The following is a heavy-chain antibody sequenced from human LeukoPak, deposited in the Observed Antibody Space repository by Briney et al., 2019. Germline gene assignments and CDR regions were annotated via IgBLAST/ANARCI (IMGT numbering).Heavy chain of an antibody. CDR2: IYYSGST. CDR1: GGSISSSSYY. Sequence: KPSETLSLTCTVSGGSISSSSYYWGWIRQPPGKGLEWIGSIYYSGSTYYNPSLKSRVTISVDTSKNQFSLKLSSVTAADTAVYYCARDFNRPFYGDFPLPFDYWGQGTLVTVSS. CDR3: ARDFNRPFYGDFPLPFDY. J-gene: IGHJ4*02. D-gene: IGHD4-17*01. V-gene: IGHV4-39*07.